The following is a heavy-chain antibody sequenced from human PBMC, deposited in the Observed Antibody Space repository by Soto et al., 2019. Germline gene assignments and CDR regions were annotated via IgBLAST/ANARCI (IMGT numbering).Heavy chain of an antibody. CDR1: GFIFSDYY. J-gene: IGHJ6*02. Sequence: LRLSCAASGFIFSDYYMSWVRQTPGKGLEWVSYISTRSTYTNYADSVKGRFTISRDNTKNSLYLQMDSLRVEDTAVYYCARDLAWKRGKVGRYYYGMDVWGQGTTVTVSS. D-gene: IGHD1-1*01. V-gene: IGHV3-11*06. CDR3: ARDLAWKRGKVGRYYYGMDV. CDR2: ISTRSTYT.